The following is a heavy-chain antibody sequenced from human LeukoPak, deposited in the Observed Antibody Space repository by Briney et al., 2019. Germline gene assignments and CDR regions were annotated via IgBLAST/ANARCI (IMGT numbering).Heavy chain of an antibody. CDR2: ISWNSGSI. CDR3: AKDPGGDHNGGFGY. CDR1: GFTFDDYA. Sequence: GGSLRLSCAASGFTFDDYAMHWVRQAPGKGLEWVSGISWNSGSIGYADSVKGRFTISRDNAKNSLYLQMNSLRAEDTALYYCAKDPGGDHNGGFGYWGQGTLVTVSS. J-gene: IGHJ4*02. V-gene: IGHV3-9*01. D-gene: IGHD4-17*01.